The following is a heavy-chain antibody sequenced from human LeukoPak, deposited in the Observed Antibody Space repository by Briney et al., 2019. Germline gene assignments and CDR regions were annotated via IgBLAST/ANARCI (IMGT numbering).Heavy chain of an antibody. J-gene: IGHJ4*02. V-gene: IGHV3-33*01. CDR3: ARDYYGSGSYYNAMGY. CDR2: IWYDGSNK. Sequence: QPGGSLRLSGAASGFTFSSYGMHWVRQAPGKGLEWVAVIWYDGSNKYYADSVKGRFTISRDNSKNTLYLQMNSLRAEDTAVYYCARDYYGSGSYYNAMGYWGQGTLVTVSS. D-gene: IGHD3-10*01. CDR1: GFTFSSYG.